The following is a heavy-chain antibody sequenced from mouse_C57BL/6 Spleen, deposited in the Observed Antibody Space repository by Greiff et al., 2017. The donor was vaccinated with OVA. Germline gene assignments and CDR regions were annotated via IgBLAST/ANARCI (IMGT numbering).Heavy chain of an antibody. CDR1: GFTFSDYY. J-gene: IGHJ2*01. CDR3: ARGGTTAFDY. Sequence: EVQRVESGGGLVQPGGSLKLSCAASGFTFSDYYMYWVRQTPEKRLEWVAYISNGGGSTYYPDTVKGRFTISRDNAKNTLYLQMSRLKSEDTAMYYCARGGTTAFDYWGQGTTLTVSS. D-gene: IGHD1-2*01. V-gene: IGHV5-12*01. CDR2: ISNGGGST.